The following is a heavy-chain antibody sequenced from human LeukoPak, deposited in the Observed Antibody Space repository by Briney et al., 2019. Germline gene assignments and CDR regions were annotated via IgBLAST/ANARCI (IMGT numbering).Heavy chain of an antibody. J-gene: IGHJ4*02. CDR2: IYHSGST. Sequence: SETLSLTCTVSGGSISSGGYYWSWIRQPPGKGLEWIGYIYHSGSTYYNPSLKSRVTISVDRSKNQFSLKLSTVTAADTAVYYCARDKSLDYWGQGTLVTVSS. CDR3: ARDKSLDY. V-gene: IGHV4-30-2*01. CDR1: GGSISSGGYY.